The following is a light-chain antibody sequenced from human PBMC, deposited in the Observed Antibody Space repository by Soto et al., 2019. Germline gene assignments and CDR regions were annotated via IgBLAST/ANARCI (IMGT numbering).Light chain of an antibody. Sequence: EILMTQSPATLSVSPGERATLSCRASQRVSPNVAWYQQRPGQPPRLLIFGASTRATGIPGRFSGSGSGTEFTLTISSLESEAFTVYYCQQYYTWPSFGQGTRLEIK. J-gene: IGKJ5*01. CDR2: GAS. CDR3: QQYYTWPS. CDR1: QRVSPN. V-gene: IGKV3-15*01.